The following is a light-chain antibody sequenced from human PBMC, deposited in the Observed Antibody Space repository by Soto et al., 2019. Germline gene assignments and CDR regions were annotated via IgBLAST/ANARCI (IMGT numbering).Light chain of an antibody. CDR1: SSDIGTYNL. CDR2: EAT. V-gene: IGLV2-23*01. J-gene: IGLJ3*02. Sequence: QSALTQPASVSGSPGQSITISCTGTSSDIGTYNLVSWYQQHPGKAPKLIIYEATKRPAGVSHRFSGSKSGNTASLTISGLQTEDEAYYYCGSYAGGSTLVFGGGTKVTVL. CDR3: GSYAGGSTLV.